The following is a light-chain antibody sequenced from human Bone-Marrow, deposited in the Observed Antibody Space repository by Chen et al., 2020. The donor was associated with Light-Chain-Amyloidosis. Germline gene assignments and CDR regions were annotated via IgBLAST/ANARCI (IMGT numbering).Light chain of an antibody. CDR2: DAS. CDR3: QQRSDWPPEFT. J-gene: IGKJ3*01. Sequence: LKQSPATLSRSPGGTATLSCSASHEIDTHLAWYQVISGQPPRLLIYDASKRPAYVPRRFSGSGFGTDFTLPIVGLEADDFALYYCQQRSDWPPEFTFGPGT. V-gene: IGKV3D-11*03. CDR1: HEIDTH.